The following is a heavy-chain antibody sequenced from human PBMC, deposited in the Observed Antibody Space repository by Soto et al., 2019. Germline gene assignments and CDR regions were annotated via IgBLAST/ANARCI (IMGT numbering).Heavy chain of an antibody. CDR2: TYYRSKWYN. J-gene: IGHJ6*02. V-gene: IGHV6-1*01. CDR3: ARAGGSSSSYYYYYYGMDV. D-gene: IGHD6-6*01. Sequence: QTLSLTCAISGDSVSSNSAAWNWIRQSPSRGLEWLGRTYYRSKWYNDYAVSVKSRITINPDTSKNQFSLQLNSVPPEDTAVYYCARAGGSSSSYYYYYYGMDVWGQGTTVTVSS. CDR1: GDSVSSNSAA.